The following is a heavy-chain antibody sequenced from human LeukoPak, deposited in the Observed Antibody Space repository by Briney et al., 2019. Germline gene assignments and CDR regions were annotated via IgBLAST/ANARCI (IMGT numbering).Heavy chain of an antibody. J-gene: IGHJ4*02. CDR1: GGSFSGYY. Sequence: SETLSLTCAVYGGSFSGYYWSWIRQPPGKGLEWIGEINHSGSTNYNPSLKSRVTISVDTSKNQFSLKLSSVTAADTAVYYCARDTRQWLVPRYFDYWGQGTLVTVSS. D-gene: IGHD6-19*01. CDR2: INHSGST. CDR3: ARDTRQWLVPRYFDY. V-gene: IGHV4-34*01.